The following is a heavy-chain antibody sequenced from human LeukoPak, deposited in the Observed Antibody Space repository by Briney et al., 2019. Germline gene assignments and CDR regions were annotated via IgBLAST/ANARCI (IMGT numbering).Heavy chain of an antibody. J-gene: IGHJ5*02. V-gene: IGHV3-49*04. Sequence: GGSLRLSCTASGITFGDYAMSWVRQAPGKGLEWVGFIRSKAYGGTTEYAASVKGRFTISRDDSKSIAYLQMNSLKTEDTAVYYCTRRKATGWNWFDPWGQGTLVTVSS. CDR1: GITFGDYA. D-gene: IGHD2-15*01. CDR3: TRRKATGWNWFDP. CDR2: IRSKAYGGTT.